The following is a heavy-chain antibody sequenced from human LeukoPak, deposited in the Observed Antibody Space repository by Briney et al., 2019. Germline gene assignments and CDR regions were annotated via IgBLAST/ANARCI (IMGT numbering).Heavy chain of an antibody. Sequence: GGSLRLSCAASGFTFSSYAMSWVRQAPGKGLEWVSAISGSGGSTYYADSVKGRFTISRDNSKNTLYLQMNSLRAEDTAVYYCAKGISRGSSSWIVVVILELFDYWGQGTLVAVSS. CDR3: AKGISRGSSSWIVVVILELFDY. J-gene: IGHJ4*02. CDR2: ISGSGGST. CDR1: GFTFSSYA. D-gene: IGHD3-22*01. V-gene: IGHV3-23*01.